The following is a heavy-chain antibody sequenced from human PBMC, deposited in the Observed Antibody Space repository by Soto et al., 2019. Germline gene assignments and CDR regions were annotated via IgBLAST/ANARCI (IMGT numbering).Heavy chain of an antibody. D-gene: IGHD5-18*01. CDR1: GYTSTSYY. CDR3: ARDLRGYSYGQGYYYGMDV. V-gene: IGHV1-46*01. Sequence: ASVKVSCKASGYTSTSYYMHWVRQAPGQGLEWMGIINPSGGSTSYAQKFQGRVTMTRDTSTSTVYMELSSLRSEDTAVYYCARDLRGYSYGQGYYYGMDVWGQGTTVTVSS. CDR2: INPSGGST. J-gene: IGHJ6*02.